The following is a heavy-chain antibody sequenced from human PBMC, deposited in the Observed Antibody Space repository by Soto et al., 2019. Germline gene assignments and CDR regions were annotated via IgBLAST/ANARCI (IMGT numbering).Heavy chain of an antibody. J-gene: IGHJ4*02. CDR3: ARDTSRFPEDSSGIFDY. V-gene: IGHV1-46*01. Sequence: ASVKVSCKASGYTFTSYYMHWVRQAPGQGLEWMGIINPSGGSTSYAQKFQGRVTMTRDTSTSTVYMELSSLRSEDTAVYYCARDTSRFPEDSSGIFDYWGQGTLVTVSS. D-gene: IGHD3-22*01. CDR1: GYTFTSYY. CDR2: INPSGGST.